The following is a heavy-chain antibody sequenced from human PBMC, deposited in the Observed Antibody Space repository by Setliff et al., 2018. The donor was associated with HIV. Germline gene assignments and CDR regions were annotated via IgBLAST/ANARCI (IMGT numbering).Heavy chain of an antibody. CDR1: GDSVSSGGFY. CDR3: ARPSAGGGYNYWYFDL. V-gene: IGHV4-39*01. D-gene: IGHD5-12*01. Sequence: SETLSLTCSVSGDSVSSGGFYWSWIRQRPDKGLEWIGHLFYSGTTYYNPSLKSRVTISVDTSKNQFSLKLSSVTAADTAVYYCARPSAGGGYNYWYFDLWGRGTLVTVSS. CDR2: LFYSGTT. J-gene: IGHJ2*01.